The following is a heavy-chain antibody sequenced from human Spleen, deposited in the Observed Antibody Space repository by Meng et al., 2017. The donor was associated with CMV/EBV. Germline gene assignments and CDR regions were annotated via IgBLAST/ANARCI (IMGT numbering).Heavy chain of an antibody. CDR3: ARLHWLVYYFDY. CDR2: IYYSGGT. CDR1: GGSISNYY. V-gene: IGHV4-59*01. J-gene: IGHJ4*02. Sequence: SETLSLTCTVSGGSISNYYWTWIRQPPGKGLEWIGYIYYSGGTYYNPSLKSRVTISVDTSKNQFSLKLSSVTAADTAVYYCARLHWLVYYFDYWGQGTLVTVSS. D-gene: IGHD6-19*01.